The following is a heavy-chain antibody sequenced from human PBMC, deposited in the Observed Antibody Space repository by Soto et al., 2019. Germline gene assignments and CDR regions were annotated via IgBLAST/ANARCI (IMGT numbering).Heavy chain of an antibody. CDR1: GFSLTNSGVG. CDR2: IYWDDEK. Sequence: QITLKESGPTLVKPTQTLTLTCSFSGFSLTNSGVGVGWIRQPPGKALEWLAFIYWDDEKHYRPSLQSRLTVTKDTAKDQVVPTMPNMDPVDTATYYFAHTRSITYYGGGGDFDYWGQGTLVIVSS. J-gene: IGHJ4*02. D-gene: IGHD3-10*01. CDR3: AHTRSITYYGGGGDFDY. V-gene: IGHV2-5*02.